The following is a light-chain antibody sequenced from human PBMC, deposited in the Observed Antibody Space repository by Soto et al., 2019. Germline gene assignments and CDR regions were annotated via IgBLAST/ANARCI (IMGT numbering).Light chain of an antibody. Sequence: VVLIQSPATLSLSPGERATLXXXTSLSVSVYLDWYQQKPGQAPRLLISDASNRATGIPARFSGSGSGTDFTLTISSLEPEDFAVYYCHQRQYWPPITFGQGTRLEI. CDR2: DAS. CDR3: HQRQYWPPIT. V-gene: IGKV3-11*01. CDR1: LSVSVY. J-gene: IGKJ5*01.